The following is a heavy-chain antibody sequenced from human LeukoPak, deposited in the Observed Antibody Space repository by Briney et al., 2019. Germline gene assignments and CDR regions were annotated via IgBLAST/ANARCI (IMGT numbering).Heavy chain of an antibody. J-gene: IGHJ3*02. CDR2: IYSSGST. CDR3: ARAGDTAPDAFDI. D-gene: IGHD5-18*01. Sequence: GGSLRLSCAASGFTVSSNHMSWVRQAPGKGLEWVSVIYSSGSTYYADSVKGRFTISRDNSKNTLYLQMNSLRAEDTAVYYCARAGDTAPDAFDIWGQGTMVTVSS. V-gene: IGHV3-66*01. CDR1: GFTVSSNH.